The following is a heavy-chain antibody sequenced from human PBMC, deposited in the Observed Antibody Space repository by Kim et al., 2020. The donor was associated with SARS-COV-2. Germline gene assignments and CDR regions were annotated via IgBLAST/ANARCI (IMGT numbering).Heavy chain of an antibody. Sequence: ASVKVSCKASGYTFTGYYMHWVRQAPGQGLEWMGRINPNSGGTNYAQKFQGRVTMTRDTSISTAYMELSRLRSDDTAVYYCARDPSSGSYSNDDYWGQGTLVTVSS. CDR2: INPNSGGT. D-gene: IGHD1-26*01. J-gene: IGHJ4*02. CDR3: ARDPSSGSYSNDDY. CDR1: GYTFTGYY. V-gene: IGHV1-2*06.